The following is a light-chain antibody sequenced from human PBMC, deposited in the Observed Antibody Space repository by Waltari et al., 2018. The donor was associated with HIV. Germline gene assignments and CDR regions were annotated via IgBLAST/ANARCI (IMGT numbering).Light chain of an antibody. CDR3: QQYGSSTDS. CDR1: QSISSSF. V-gene: IGKV3-20*01. Sequence: EIVLTQSPGTLSLSPGERATLSCRASQSISSSFLAWYQQKPGQTPRLLIYGASSRATGIPDRFSGSGSGTDFTLTINRLEPEDFAVYYCQQYGSSTDSFGQGTKLEIK. CDR2: GAS. J-gene: IGKJ2*03.